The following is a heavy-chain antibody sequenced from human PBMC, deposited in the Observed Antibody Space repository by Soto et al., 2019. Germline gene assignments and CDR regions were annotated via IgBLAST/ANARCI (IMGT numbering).Heavy chain of an antibody. CDR3: AKDRRRVDIVATIVDY. D-gene: IGHD5-12*01. CDR1: GFTFSSYA. Sequence: GGSLRLSCAASGFTFSSYAMSWVRQAPGKGLEWVSAISGSGGSTYYADSVKGRFTISRDNSKNTLYLQMNSLRAEDTAVYYCAKDRRRVDIVATIVDYWGQGTLVTVSS. V-gene: IGHV3-23*01. CDR2: ISGSGGST. J-gene: IGHJ4*02.